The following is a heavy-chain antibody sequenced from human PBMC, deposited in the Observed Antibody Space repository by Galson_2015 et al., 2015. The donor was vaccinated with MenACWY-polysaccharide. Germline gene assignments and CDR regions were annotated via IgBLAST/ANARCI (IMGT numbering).Heavy chain of an antibody. CDR2: IKKDGSEK. CDR1: GFTFSNYW. J-gene: IGHJ6*02. V-gene: IGHV3-7*01. CDR3: ARGHYGMDV. Sequence: SPRLSCAASGFTFSNYWMTWVRQAPGKGLEWVANIKKDGSEKYYVDSVKGRFTISRDNALYLQMNSLRVEDTAVYFCARGHYGMDVWGQGTTVTVSS.